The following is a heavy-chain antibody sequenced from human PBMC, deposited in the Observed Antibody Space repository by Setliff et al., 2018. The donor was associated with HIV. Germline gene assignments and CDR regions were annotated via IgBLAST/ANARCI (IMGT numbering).Heavy chain of an antibody. CDR1: GYTFPSYG. CDR3: ARDLLVAFPPRDV. V-gene: IGHV1-18*01. CDR2: ISAYNGNT. Sequence: GASVKISCKASGYTFPSYGISWVRQAPGQGLEWMGWISAYNGNTHYAQKLEGRVTMTTDTSTSTAYMELRSLRSDDTAVYYCARDLLVAFPPRDVWGQGTTVTVS. J-gene: IGHJ6*02.